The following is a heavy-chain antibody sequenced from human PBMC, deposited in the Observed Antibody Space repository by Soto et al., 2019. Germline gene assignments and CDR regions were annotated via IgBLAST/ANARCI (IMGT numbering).Heavy chain of an antibody. CDR2: INSDGSNI. CDR3: ARAGDWNYVQDF. V-gene: IGHV3-74*01. J-gene: IGHJ4*02. Sequence: QPGGSLRLSCVASGFTFTHYRIHWVRQAPGEGLEWVARINSDGSNINYADSVKGRFTISRDNSKNTVFLQMHSLTDDDSALYFCARAGDWNYVQDFWGQGTLVTVSS. D-gene: IGHD1-7*01. CDR1: GFTFTHYR.